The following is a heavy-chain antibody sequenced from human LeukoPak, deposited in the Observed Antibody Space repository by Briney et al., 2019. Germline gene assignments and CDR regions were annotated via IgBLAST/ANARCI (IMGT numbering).Heavy chain of an antibody. Sequence: SETLSLTCTVSGRSVSSGSYYWSWIRQPPWKGLEWIGYIYYSGSTNYNPSLKSRVTISVDTSKNQSSLKLSSVTAADTAVYYCARSPNYYYYGMDVWGKGTTVTVSS. CDR1: GRSVSSGSYY. J-gene: IGHJ6*04. CDR2: IYYSGST. CDR3: ARSPNYYYYGMDV. V-gene: IGHV4-61*01.